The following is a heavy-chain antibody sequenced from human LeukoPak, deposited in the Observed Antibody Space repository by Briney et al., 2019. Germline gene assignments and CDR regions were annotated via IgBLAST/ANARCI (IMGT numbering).Heavy chain of an antibody. V-gene: IGHV4-4*02. J-gene: IGHJ3*02. CDR2: IFHSGSS. CDR3: ARKISRGTENAFDI. Sequence: SETLSLTCAVSGGSINNNDWWNWWSWVRQPPGKGLEWIGEIFHSGSSNYNPSLKSRVTISVDKSKNQFSLKLSSVTAADTAVYYCARKISRGTENAFDIWGQGTMVTVSS. CDR1: GGSINNNDWWNW. D-gene: IGHD3-10*01.